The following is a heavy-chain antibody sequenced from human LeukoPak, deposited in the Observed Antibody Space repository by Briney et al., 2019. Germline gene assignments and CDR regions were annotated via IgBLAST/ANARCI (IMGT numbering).Heavy chain of an antibody. CDR3: ATNIPGTTYFAP. CDR1: GDSFSGYY. D-gene: IGHD1-14*01. Sequence: TSETLSLTCAVSGDSFSGYYWTWIRQPPGKGLEWIGEINHGGTTNYNPSLTSRATISVDTSKNQFSLNLTSVTPAGTAIYYCATNIPGTTYFAPWGQGTRVTVPS. CDR2: INHGGTT. V-gene: IGHV4-34*01. J-gene: IGHJ5*02.